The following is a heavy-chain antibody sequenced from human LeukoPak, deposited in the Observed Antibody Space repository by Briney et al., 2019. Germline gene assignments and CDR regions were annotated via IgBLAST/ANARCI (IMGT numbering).Heavy chain of an antibody. V-gene: IGHV1-2*02. J-gene: IGHJ5*02. CDR3: ARDGVAATLSWFDP. Sequence: ASVKVSCKASGYTFTGYYMHWVRQAPGQGLEWMGWINPNSGGTIYAQKFQGRVTMTRDTSISIVYMELSRLRSDDTAVYYCARDGVAATLSWFDPWGQGTLVTVSS. CDR2: INPNSGGT. CDR1: GYTFTGYY. D-gene: IGHD2-15*01.